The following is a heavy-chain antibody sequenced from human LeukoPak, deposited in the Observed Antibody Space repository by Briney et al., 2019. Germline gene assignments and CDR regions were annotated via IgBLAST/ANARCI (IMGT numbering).Heavy chain of an antibody. Sequence: ASVKVSCKASGYIFAGYYMHWVRQAPGQGLEWMGRISPKNGNTNYAQRLQGRVTMTTDTSTNTAYMELTSLRSDDTAVYYCARYSDDVLTGNYAFDVWGQGTKVTVSS. CDR1: GYIFAGYY. J-gene: IGHJ3*01. CDR2: ISPKNGNT. V-gene: IGHV1-18*04. CDR3: ARYSDDVLTGNYAFDV. D-gene: IGHD3-9*01.